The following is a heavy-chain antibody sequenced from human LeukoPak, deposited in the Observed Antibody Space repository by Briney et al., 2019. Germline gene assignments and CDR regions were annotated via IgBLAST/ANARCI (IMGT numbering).Heavy chain of an antibody. J-gene: IGHJ4*02. CDR3: ARKDLPTIVGAADY. D-gene: IGHD1-26*01. CDR2: ISYDGSNK. CDR1: GFTFSSYA. V-gene: IGHV3-30-3*01. Sequence: PGGSLRLSCAASGFTFSSYAMHWVRQAPGKGLEWVAVISYDGSNKYYADSVKGRFTISRDNSKNTLYLQMNSLRAEDTAVYYCARKDLPTIVGAADYWGQGTLVTVSS.